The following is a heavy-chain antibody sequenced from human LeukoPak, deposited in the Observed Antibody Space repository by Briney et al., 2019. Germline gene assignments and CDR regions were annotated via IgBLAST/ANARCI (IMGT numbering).Heavy chain of an antibody. D-gene: IGHD5-12*01. J-gene: IGHJ4*02. CDR3: ASARALYGYSGYDEPYFDY. V-gene: IGHV3-30*03. CDR2: ISFDGSNK. Sequence: PGGSLRLSCAASGFTFSTYDMHWVRQAPGKGLEWVAVISFDGSNKYYADSVKGRFTISRDNSKNTLYLEMNSLRAEDTAVYYCASARALYGYSGYDEPYFDYWGQGTLVTVPS. CDR1: GFTFSTYD.